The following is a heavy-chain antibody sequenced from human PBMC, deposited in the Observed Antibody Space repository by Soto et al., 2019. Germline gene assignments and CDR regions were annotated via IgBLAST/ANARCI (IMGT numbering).Heavy chain of an antibody. D-gene: IGHD2-2*01. Sequence: EVQLLESGGGLVQPGGSLRLSCAASGFTFSSYAMSWVRQAPGKGLEWVSSISGNGGSTNYADSVKGRFTISRDNSRKTLYLQMNSLRAEDTAISYCAKDRGGYCTRTTCYGGGSFDYWGQGTLVTVSS. V-gene: IGHV3-23*01. CDR3: AKDRGGYCTRTTCYGGGSFDY. CDR2: ISGNGGST. J-gene: IGHJ4*02. CDR1: GFTFSSYA.